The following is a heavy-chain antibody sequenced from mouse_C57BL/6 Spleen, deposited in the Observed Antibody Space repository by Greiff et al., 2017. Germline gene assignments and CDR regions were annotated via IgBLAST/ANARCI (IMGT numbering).Heavy chain of an antibody. CDR2: ILPGSGSP. V-gene: IGHV1-9*01. J-gene: IGHJ2*01. CDR3: ARSHSNYEGYYDY. Sequence: QFPLQQSGAELMKPGASVKLSCKATGYTFPGYWIEWVKQRPGHGLEWIGEILPGSGSPTYIEKFKGKATFTADTSSNTAYMQLSSLTTEHSAIYYCARSHSNYEGYYDYSRQGTTLPGSS. D-gene: IGHD2-5*01. CDR1: GYTFPGYW.